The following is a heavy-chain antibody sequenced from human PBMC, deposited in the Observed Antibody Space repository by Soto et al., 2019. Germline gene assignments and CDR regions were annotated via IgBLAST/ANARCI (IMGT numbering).Heavy chain of an antibody. J-gene: IGHJ4*02. D-gene: IGHD3-22*01. Sequence: ASVKVSCKASGGTFSSYAISWVRQAPGQGLEWMGGIIPIFGTANYAQKFQGRVTITADESTSTAYMELSSLRSEDTAVYYCARDGYYYDSSGSPAGIDYWGQGTLVTVSS. CDR1: GGTFSSYA. V-gene: IGHV1-69*13. CDR2: IIPIFGTA. CDR3: ARDGYYYDSSGSPAGIDY.